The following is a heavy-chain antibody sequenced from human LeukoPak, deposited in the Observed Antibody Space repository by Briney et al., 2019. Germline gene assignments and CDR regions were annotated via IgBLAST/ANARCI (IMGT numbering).Heavy chain of an antibody. J-gene: IGHJ6*02. CDR3: ARRYCSSTSCEANPYYYYYGMDV. V-gene: IGHV1-69*13. CDR2: IIPIFGTA. D-gene: IGHD2-2*01. CDR1: GGTFSSYA. Sequence: GASVKVSCKASGGTFSSYAISWVRQAPGQGVEWMGGIIPIFGTANYAQKFQGRVTITADESTSTAYMELSSLRSEDTAVYYCARRYCSSTSCEANPYYYYYGMDVWGQGTTVTVSS.